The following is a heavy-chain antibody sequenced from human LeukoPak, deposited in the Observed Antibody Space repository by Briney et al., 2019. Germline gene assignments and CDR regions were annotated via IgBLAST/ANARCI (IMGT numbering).Heavy chain of an antibody. D-gene: IGHD3-3*01. CDR2: IKKEGSEK. Sequence: GGSLRLSCAASGFTFSSYWMIWVRQAPGKGLECVANIKKEGSEKFYVDALEGRFTISRDNAKNSLYLQMSGLRHKDQAVYYCVSEPHDDFWRGPWRYYSYMDVWGKGITVTVSS. J-gene: IGHJ6*03. CDR3: VSEPHDDFWRGPWRYYSYMDV. CDR1: GFTFSSYW. V-gene: IGHV3-7*01.